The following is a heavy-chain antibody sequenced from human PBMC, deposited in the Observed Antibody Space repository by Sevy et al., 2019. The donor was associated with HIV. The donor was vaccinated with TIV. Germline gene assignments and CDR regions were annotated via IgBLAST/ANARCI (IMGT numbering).Heavy chain of an antibody. J-gene: IGHJ6*02. CDR3: ARSGSIAARGRGYYYYGMYV. CDR1: GFTFSDYY. D-gene: IGHD6-6*01. CDR2: ISSSGSTI. Sequence: GGSLRLSCAASGFTFSDYYMSWIRQAPGKGLEWVSYISSSGSTIYYADSVKGRFTISRDNAKNSLYLQMNSLRAEDTAVYYCARSGSIAARGRGYYYYGMYVWGQGTTVTVSS. V-gene: IGHV3-11*01.